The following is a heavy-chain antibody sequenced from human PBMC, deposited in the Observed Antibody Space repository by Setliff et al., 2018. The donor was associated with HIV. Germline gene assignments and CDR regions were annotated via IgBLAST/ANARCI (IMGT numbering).Heavy chain of an antibody. V-gene: IGHV1-2*06. D-gene: IGHD6-13*01. CDR3: ARSAAGTDYWYFDL. Sequence: ASVKVSCKASGYTFTGYYMHWVRQAPGQGLEWMGRINPNSGGTNYAQKFQGRVTMTRDTSISTAYMELSRLRSDDTAVYYCARSAAGTDYWYFDLWGRGTLVTVPQ. J-gene: IGHJ2*01. CDR2: INPNSGGT. CDR1: GYTFTGYY.